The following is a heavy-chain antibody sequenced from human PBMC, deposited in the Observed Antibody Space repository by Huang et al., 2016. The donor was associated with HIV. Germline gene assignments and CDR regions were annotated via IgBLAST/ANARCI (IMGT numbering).Heavy chain of an antibody. CDR1: GFSFTNYW. Sequence: EVQLAQSGPEVKKPGESPKISCKGSGFSFTNYWIGWVRQMPGKGLEWMGIINPGDSDTKYSPSFQGQVTISADKSISTAYLQWSSLKASDTAMYYCVRSTSGYYYRTDYWGQGTLVTVSS. J-gene: IGHJ4*02. CDR3: VRSTSGYYYRTDY. CDR2: INPGDSDT. D-gene: IGHD3-22*01. V-gene: IGHV5-51*01.